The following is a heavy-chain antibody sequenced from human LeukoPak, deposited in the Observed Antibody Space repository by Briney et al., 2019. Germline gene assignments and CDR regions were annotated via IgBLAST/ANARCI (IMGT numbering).Heavy chain of an antibody. CDR3: AKHKENYGDSCLDDY. D-gene: IGHD4-17*01. V-gene: IGHV3-30-3*02. Sequence: GGSLRLSCAASGFTFSSYAMHWVRQAPGKGLEWGAVISYDGSNKYYADSVKGRFTISRDNSKNTLYLQMNSLRAEDTAVYYCAKHKENYGDSCLDDYWGQGTLVTVSS. CDR1: GFTFSSYA. J-gene: IGHJ4*02. CDR2: ISYDGSNK.